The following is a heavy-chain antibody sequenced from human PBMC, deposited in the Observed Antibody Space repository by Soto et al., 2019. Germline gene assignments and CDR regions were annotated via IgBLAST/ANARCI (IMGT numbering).Heavy chain of an antibody. D-gene: IGHD2-8*01. V-gene: IGHV3-48*03. CDR3: ARDSNVLMVYGPPTTHGMDV. J-gene: IGHJ6*02. CDR2: ISSSGSTI. CDR1: GFTFSSYE. Sequence: GGSLRLSCAASGFTFSSYEMNWVRQAPGKGLEWVSYISSSGSTIYYADSVKGRFTISRDNAKNSLYLQMNSLRAEDTAVYYCARDSNVLMVYGPPTTHGMDVWGQGTTVTVSS.